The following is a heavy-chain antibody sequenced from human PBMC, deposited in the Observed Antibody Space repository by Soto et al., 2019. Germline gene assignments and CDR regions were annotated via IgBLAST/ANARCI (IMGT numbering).Heavy chain of an antibody. CDR2: IDHDGPT. V-gene: IGHV3-74*01. CDR1: GFTFSNYW. CDR3: VRDSPGDY. Sequence: EVQLVESGGGIVQPGGSLRLSCAGSGFTFSNYWMHWVRQAPGKGLEWVSRIDHDGPTDYADSVRGRFTISRDNAENTLYLQRNSLSPEDTGVYYCVRDSPGDYWGQGTLVTVSS. J-gene: IGHJ4*02.